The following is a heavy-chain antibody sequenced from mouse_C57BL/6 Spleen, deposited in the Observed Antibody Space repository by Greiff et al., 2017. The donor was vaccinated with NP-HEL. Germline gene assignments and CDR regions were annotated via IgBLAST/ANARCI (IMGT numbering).Heavy chain of an antibody. CDR2: IDPSDSYT. CDR3: ARERGRGGWFAY. CDR1: GYTFTSYW. J-gene: IGHJ3*01. V-gene: IGHV1-50*01. Sequence: QVQLKQPGAELVKPGASVKLSCKASGYTFTSYWLQWVKQRPGQGLEWIGEIDPSDSYTNYNQKFKGKATLTVDTSSSTAYMQLSSLTSEDSAVYYCARERGRGGWFAYWGQGTLVTVSA. D-gene: IGHD3-3*01.